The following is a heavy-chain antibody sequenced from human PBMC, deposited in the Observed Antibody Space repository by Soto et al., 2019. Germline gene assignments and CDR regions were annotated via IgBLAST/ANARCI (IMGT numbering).Heavy chain of an antibody. CDR3: ARVVYSSSKRFLARWFDP. Sequence: SETLSLTCTVSGGSISSGDYYWSWIRQPPGKGLEWVGYIYYSGSTYYNPSLKSRVTISVDTSKNQFSLKLSSVTAADTAVYYCARVVYSSSKRFLARWFDPWGQGTLVTVS. D-gene: IGHD3-3*01. J-gene: IGHJ5*02. CDR2: IYYSGST. V-gene: IGHV4-30-4*01. CDR1: GGSISSGDYY.